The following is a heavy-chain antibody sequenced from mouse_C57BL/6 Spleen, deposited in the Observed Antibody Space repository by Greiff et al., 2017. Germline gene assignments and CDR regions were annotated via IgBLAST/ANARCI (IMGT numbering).Heavy chain of an antibody. CDR1: GYAFTNYL. J-gene: IGHJ2*01. Sequence: QVQLQQSGAELVRPGTSVKVSCKASGYAFTNYLIEWVKQRPGQGLEWIGVINPGSGGTNYNEKFKGKATLTADKSSSTAYMQLSSLTSEDSAVYVCARDGYYPFDYWGQGTTLTVSS. D-gene: IGHD2-3*01. V-gene: IGHV1-54*01. CDR3: ARDGYYPFDY. CDR2: INPGSGGT.